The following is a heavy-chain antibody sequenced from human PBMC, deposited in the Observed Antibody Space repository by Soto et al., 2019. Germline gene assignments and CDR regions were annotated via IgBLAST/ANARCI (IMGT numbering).Heavy chain of an antibody. V-gene: IGHV3-15*01. J-gene: IGHJ4*02. D-gene: IGHD3-3*01. Sequence: GGSLRLSCAASGFTFSNAWMSWVRQAPGKGLEWVGRIKSKTDGGTTDYAAPVKGRFTISRDDSKNTLYLQMNSLKTEDTAVYYCTTDDLEGLRFLEWLWVPNDYWGQGTLVTVSS. CDR2: IKSKTDGGTT. CDR1: GFTFSNAW. CDR3: TTDDLEGLRFLEWLWVPNDY.